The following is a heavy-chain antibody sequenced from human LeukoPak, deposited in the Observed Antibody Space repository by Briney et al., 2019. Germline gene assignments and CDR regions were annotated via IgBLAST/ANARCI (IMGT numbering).Heavy chain of an antibody. J-gene: IGHJ4*02. CDR3: ARRGGSSSRRSPIDY. CDR2: IKQDGSEK. D-gene: IGHD6-6*01. V-gene: IGHV3-7*01. Sequence: PGGSLRLSCVASGLSFGNYWMDWVRQAPGKGLEWVGNIKQDGSEKYYVDSVKGRFTISRDNAKNSRYLDMNSLRVEDTAVYYCARRGGSSSRRSPIDYWGQGTLVTVSS. CDR1: GLSFGNYW.